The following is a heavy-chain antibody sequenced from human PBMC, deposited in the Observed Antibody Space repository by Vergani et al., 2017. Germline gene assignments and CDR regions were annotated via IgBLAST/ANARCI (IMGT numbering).Heavy chain of an antibody. CDR2: IRNKANDYTT. Sequence: EVQVVESGGGLVQPGGCLRLSGAASGFIFSDHYMDWVRQAPGKGLEWVGRIRNKANDYTTQYAASVNGRFTISRDDSKSYLYLQMNSLQTEDTALYYWFRVKGSNWNDHLYDIWGQGTLVTVSS. CDR3: FRVKGSNWNDHLYDI. CDR1: GFIFSDHY. V-gene: IGHV3-72*01. D-gene: IGHD1-1*01. J-gene: IGHJ3*02.